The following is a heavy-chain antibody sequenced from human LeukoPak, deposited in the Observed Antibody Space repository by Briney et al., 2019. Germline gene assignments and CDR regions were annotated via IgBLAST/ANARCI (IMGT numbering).Heavy chain of an antibody. CDR3: ARGGLSIMGY. CDR1: GLTFSSSW. CDR2: ISSSGSTK. D-gene: IGHD2/OR15-2a*01. J-gene: IGHJ4*02. V-gene: IGHV3-48*01. Sequence: PGGSLRLSCAVSGLTFSSSWMDWVRQAPGKGLEWVSYISSSGSTKYYADSVKGRFTVSRDNARNSLYLQMNSLRAEDTAVYFCARGGLSIMGYWGQGTLVTVSS.